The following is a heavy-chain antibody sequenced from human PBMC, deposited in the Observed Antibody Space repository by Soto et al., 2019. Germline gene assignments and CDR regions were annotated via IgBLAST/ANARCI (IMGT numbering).Heavy chain of an antibody. CDR2: IYDSGST. Sequence: SETLSLTCAVSGGSISSGGYSWSWIRQPPGKGLEWIGYIYDSGSTLYNPSLKSRVTISVDRPNNQFSLKLRSVTAADTAIYYCAGDVRSGSYRFDYWGQGTLVTVSS. V-gene: IGHV4-61*08. D-gene: IGHD1-26*01. CDR3: AGDVRSGSYRFDY. J-gene: IGHJ4*02. CDR1: GGSISSGGYS.